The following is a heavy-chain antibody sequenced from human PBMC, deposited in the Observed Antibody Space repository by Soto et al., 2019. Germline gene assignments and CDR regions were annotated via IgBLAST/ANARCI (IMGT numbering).Heavy chain of an antibody. J-gene: IGHJ4*02. D-gene: IGHD6-19*01. CDR1: GYIFNSYW. CDR2: IYLSDSDT. CDR3: ARYSSGWPYYFDY. Sequence: GASLKISCKASGYIFNSYWIALVRQIPGKGLEWMGIIYLSDSDTRYSPSFQGRVTISADKSISTAYLQWSSLKASDTAMYYCARYSSGWPYYFDYWGQGTLVTVSS. V-gene: IGHV5-51*01.